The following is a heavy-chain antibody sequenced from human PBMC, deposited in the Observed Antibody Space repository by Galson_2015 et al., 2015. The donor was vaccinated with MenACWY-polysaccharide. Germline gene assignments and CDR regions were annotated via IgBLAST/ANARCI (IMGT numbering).Heavy chain of an antibody. V-gene: IGHV3-48*02. CDR2: IRGPSDII. Sequence: SLRLSCAASGFSFSSYNMDWVRQAPGKGLKWVSYIRGPSDIIYYADSVKGRFTISRDNAKNSLYLQMNSLRDEDTAVYYCARDSGRTGSLDYWGRGTLVTVSS. D-gene: IGHD1-26*01. J-gene: IGHJ4*02. CDR3: ARDSGRTGSLDY. CDR1: GFSFSSYN.